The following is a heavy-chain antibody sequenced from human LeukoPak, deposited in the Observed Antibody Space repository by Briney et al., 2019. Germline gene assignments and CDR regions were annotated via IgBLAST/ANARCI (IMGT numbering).Heavy chain of an antibody. CDR1: GYTFGDYY. V-gene: IGHV1-2*06. D-gene: IGHD1-26*01. CDR2: ISPSSGGT. CDR3: TRGAWGAFDY. J-gene: IGHJ4*02. Sequence: ASVKVSCKISGYTFGDYYIHWVRQAPGQGLEWMGRISPSSGGTNYAQRFQGTVTVTRDTSISTVYMELISLRSDDTAMYYCTRGAWGAFDYWGQGALVTVSS.